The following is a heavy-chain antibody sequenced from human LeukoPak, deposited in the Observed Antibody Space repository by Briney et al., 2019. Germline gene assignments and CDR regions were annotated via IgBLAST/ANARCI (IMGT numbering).Heavy chain of an antibody. Sequence: GGSLRLSCAASGFTFSSYSMNWVRQAPGKGLEWVSSISSSSSYIYYADSVKGRFTISRDNAKNSLYLQMNSLRAEDTAVYYCARGGPRTLAGPDAFAFDIWGQGTMVTVSS. D-gene: IGHD3-3*02. CDR1: GFTFSSYS. CDR3: ARGGPRTLAGPDAFAFDI. V-gene: IGHV3-21*01. CDR2: ISSSSSYI. J-gene: IGHJ3*02.